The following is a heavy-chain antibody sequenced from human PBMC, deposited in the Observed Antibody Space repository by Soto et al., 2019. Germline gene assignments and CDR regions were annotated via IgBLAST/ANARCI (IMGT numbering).Heavy chain of an antibody. CDR3: ARGMAENTGSSF. CDR2: INNDGSSR. J-gene: IGHJ4*02. D-gene: IGHD2-8*01. Sequence: EVQLVESGGGLVQPGGSLRLSCAASGFTFNNFWMHWVRQVPGKGLVWISRINNDGSSRSYADSVKGRFTISRDHAKNPLFLQMRSLRVGDTAVYYCARGMAENTGSSFWGQGILVNVSS. CDR1: GFTFNNFW. V-gene: IGHV3-74*01.